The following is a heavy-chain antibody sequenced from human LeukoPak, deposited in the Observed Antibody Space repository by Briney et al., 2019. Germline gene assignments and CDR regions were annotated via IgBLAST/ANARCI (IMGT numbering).Heavy chain of an antibody. CDR3: AKAGYYYGSGSYYPD. J-gene: IGHJ4*02. V-gene: IGHV3-23*01. CDR1: GFTFSGYA. CDR2: ISGSGGST. D-gene: IGHD3-10*01. Sequence: GGSLRLSCAASGFTFSGYAMSWVRQAPGKGLEWVSAISGSGGSTYYADSVKGRFTISRDNSKNTLYLQMNSLRAEDTAVYYCAKAGYYYGSGSYYPDWGQGTLVTVSS.